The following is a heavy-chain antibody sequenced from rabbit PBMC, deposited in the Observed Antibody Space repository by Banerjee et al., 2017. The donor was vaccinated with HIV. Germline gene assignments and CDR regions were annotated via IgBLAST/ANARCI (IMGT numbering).Heavy chain of an antibody. J-gene: IGHJ4*01. CDR3: ARSAGYAGYGYAGYFNL. D-gene: IGHD6-1*01. Sequence: QSLEESGGDLVKPGTSLTLTCTASGFSFSSSYWICWVRQAPGKGLEWIGCIYVGSSGSTYYASWAKGRFTISKTSTTVTLHMTSLTAADTATYFYARSAGYAGYGYAGYFNLWGQGTLVTVS. V-gene: IGHV1S40*01. CDR1: GFSFSSSYW. CDR2: IYVGSSGST.